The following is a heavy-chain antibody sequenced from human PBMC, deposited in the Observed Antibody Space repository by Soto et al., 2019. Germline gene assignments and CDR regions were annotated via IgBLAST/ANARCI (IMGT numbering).Heavy chain of an antibody. D-gene: IGHD2-2*02. CDR3: ARERVPAAIKSYYYGMDV. J-gene: IGHJ6*02. CDR1: GYTFTGYY. V-gene: IGHV1-2*04. CDR2: INPNSGGT. Sequence: GASVKVSCKASGYTFTGYYMHWVRQAPGQGLEWMGWINPNSGGTNYAQKFQGWVTMTRDTSISTAYMELSRLRSDDTAVYYCARERVPAAIKSYYYGMDVWGQGTTVTVSS.